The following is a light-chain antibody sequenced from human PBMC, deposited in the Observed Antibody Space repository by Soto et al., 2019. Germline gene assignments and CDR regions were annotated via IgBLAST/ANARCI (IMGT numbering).Light chain of an antibody. V-gene: IGKV1-6*01. CDR3: LHDYSYPRT. J-gene: IGKJ2*01. CDR2: TAS. Sequence: AIQMTQSHSSLSASVGDRVIITCRASQAIRNDLGWYQQKPGKAPKLLIYTASTLQSGVPSRFSGSGSGADFTLTIRSLQPEDSATYYCLHDYSYPRTFGQRTMVDI. CDR1: QAIRND.